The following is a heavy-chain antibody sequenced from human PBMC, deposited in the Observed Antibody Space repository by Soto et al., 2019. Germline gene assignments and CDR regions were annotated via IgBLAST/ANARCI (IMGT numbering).Heavy chain of an antibody. V-gene: IGHV1-18*01. CDR3: AREHRWLVPQLTNYYYYGMDV. Sequence: ASVKVSCKASGYTFTSYGISWVRQAPGQGLEWMGWISAYNGNTNYAQKLQGRVTMTTDTSTSTAYMELRSLRSDDTAVYYCAREHRWLVPQLTNYYYYGMDVWGQGTTVTVSS. D-gene: IGHD6-19*01. CDR2: ISAYNGNT. J-gene: IGHJ6*02. CDR1: GYTFTSYG.